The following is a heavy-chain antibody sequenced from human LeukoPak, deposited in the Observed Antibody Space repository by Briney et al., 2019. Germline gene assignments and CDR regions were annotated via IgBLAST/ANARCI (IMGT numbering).Heavy chain of an antibody. Sequence: GGSLRLSCEASVFIFSDFYMTWVRQAPGAGLEWVGTINQDVSAEYYVDSVKGRFTMSRDNAKNSVYLQMDSLRAEETALYYCARSVGASNNYFYYGMDVWGQGTTVTVSS. V-gene: IGHV3-7*01. CDR2: INQDVSAE. CDR1: VFIFSDFY. CDR3: ARSVGASNNYFYYGMDV. D-gene: IGHD1-26*01. J-gene: IGHJ6*02.